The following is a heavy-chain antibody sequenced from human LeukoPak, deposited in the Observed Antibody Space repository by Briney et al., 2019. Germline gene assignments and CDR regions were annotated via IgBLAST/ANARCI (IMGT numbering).Heavy chain of an antibody. V-gene: IGHV3-30*03. CDR3: ARGDYYGSDNPRWYLDL. Sequence: PGGSLRLSCAGSGFTFSSYGLHWVRQAPGKGLEWVAVISYDGSNKYYADSVKGRFTISSDNSKNTLYLQMNSLRAEDTAVYYCARGDYYGSDNPRWYLDLWGRGTLVIVSS. CDR1: GFTFSSYG. CDR2: ISYDGSNK. J-gene: IGHJ2*01. D-gene: IGHD3-10*01.